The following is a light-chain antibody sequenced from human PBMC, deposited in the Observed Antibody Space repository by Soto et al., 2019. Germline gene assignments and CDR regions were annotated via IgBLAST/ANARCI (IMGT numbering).Light chain of an antibody. CDR1: GSDIGNYNY. CDR3: SSYTSYTTLWV. V-gene: IGLV2-14*01. Sequence: QSVLTQPASVSGSPGQSITISCTGTGSDIGNYNYVSWYQQHPGKAPKLMIYGVSNRPSGVSNRFSGSKSGNAASLTISGLQAEDEADYYCSSYTSYTTLWVFGGGTQLPVL. CDR2: GVS. J-gene: IGLJ3*02.